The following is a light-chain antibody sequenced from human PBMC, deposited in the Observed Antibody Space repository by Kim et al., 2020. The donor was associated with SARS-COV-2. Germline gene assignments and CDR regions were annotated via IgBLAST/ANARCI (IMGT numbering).Light chain of an antibody. CDR2: DAS. V-gene: IGKV1-8*01. CDR1: QGINSY. CDR3: QQYYSYPYT. J-gene: IGKJ2*01. Sequence: SASTGDRVTITCRASQGINSYLAWYQQKPGKAPKVLIYDASTLQTGVPARFSGSGSGTDFTLTISCLQSEDFATYYCQQYYSYPYTFGQGTKLEI.